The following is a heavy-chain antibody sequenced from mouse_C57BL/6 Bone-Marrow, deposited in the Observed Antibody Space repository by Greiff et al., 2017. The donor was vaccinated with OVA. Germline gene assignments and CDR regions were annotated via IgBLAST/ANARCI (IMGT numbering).Heavy chain of an antibody. CDR3: ARAITTDAIDY. D-gene: IGHD1-2*01. V-gene: IGHV3-6*01. CDR1: GYSITSGYY. J-gene: IGHJ4*01. Sequence: EVKLQESGPGLVKPSQSLSLTCSVTGYSITSGYYWNWIRQFPGNKLEWMGYISYDGSNNYNPSLKNRISITRDTSKNQFFLKLNSVTTEDTATYYCARAITTDAIDYWGQGTSVTVSS. CDR2: ISYDGSN.